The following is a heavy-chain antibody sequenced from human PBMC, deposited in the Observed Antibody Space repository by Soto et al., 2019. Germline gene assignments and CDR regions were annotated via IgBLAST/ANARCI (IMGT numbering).Heavy chain of an antibody. CDR2: INHLGST. D-gene: IGHD6-6*01. V-gene: IGHV4-34*01. CDR3: ARGLASTSARITWFDP. J-gene: IGHJ5*02. Sequence: QVHLQQWGPGLLRPSETLSLTCPVYGGSFMGYYWAWIRQPPGEGLEWIGEINHLGSTNYNPSLMGRVTVSMYTSKNQFSLKLTSLTAADTAVYYCARGLASTSARITWFDPWGQGTLVNVSS. CDR1: GGSFMGYY.